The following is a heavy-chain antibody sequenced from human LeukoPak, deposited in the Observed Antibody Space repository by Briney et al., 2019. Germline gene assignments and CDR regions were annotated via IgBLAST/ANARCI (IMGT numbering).Heavy chain of an antibody. J-gene: IGHJ4*02. V-gene: IGHV3-53*01. CDR2: IYVGGNT. CDR1: GFTVSGNY. CDR3: ARVRSSGYYTTPSYFDY. Sequence: GGSLRLSCAASGFTVSGNYMSWVRLAPGKGLEWVSVIYVGGNTDYADSVKGRFTISGDSSKNTLYLQMNSLRAEDTAVYYCARVRSSGYYTTPSYFDYWGQGTLVTVSS. D-gene: IGHD3-22*01.